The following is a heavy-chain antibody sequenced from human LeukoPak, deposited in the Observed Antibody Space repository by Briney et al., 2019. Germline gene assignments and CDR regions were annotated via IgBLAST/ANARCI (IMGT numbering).Heavy chain of an antibody. Sequence: GASVKVSCKASGYTFTNYGMNWVRQAPGQGLEWMGWINTNTGNPTYAQGFTGRLVFSLDTSVSTAYLQISSLRAEDIALYYCARDKYQLPYEIDYWGQGTLVTVSS. CDR1: GYTFTNYG. V-gene: IGHV7-4-1*02. D-gene: IGHD2-2*01. J-gene: IGHJ4*02. CDR3: ARDKYQLPYEIDY. CDR2: INTNTGNP.